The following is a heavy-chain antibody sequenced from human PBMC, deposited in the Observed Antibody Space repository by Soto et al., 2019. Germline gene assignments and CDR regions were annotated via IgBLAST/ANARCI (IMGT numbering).Heavy chain of an antibody. CDR2: IYYSGST. Sequence: SETRSLTCTVSGGSISSYYLSWIRQPPGKGLEWIGYIYYSGSTNYNPSLKSRVTISVDTSKNQFSLKLSSVTAADTAVYYCARDLSYCSGGSCYYYGMDVWGQGTTVTVSS. D-gene: IGHD2-15*01. V-gene: IGHV4-59*01. CDR3: ARDLSYCSGGSCYYYGMDV. J-gene: IGHJ6*02. CDR1: GGSISSYY.